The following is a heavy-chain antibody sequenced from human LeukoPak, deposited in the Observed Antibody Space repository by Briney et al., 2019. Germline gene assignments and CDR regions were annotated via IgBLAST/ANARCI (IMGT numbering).Heavy chain of an antibody. D-gene: IGHD1-26*01. Sequence: GESLKVSCQGSGYSFTSYWIGWARQMPGRGLEWMGIIYPGDSDTRYSPSFQGQVTISADKSISTAYLQWSSLKASDTAMYYCARPPVGATTFDAFDIWGQGTMVTVSS. CDR1: GYSFTSYW. CDR3: ARPPVGATTFDAFDI. CDR2: IYPGDSDT. V-gene: IGHV5-51*01. J-gene: IGHJ3*02.